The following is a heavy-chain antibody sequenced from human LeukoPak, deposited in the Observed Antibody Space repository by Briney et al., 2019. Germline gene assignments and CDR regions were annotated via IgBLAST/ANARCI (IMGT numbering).Heavy chain of an antibody. J-gene: IGHJ4*02. V-gene: IGHV4-4*07. Sequence: SETLSLTRTVSGDSISRYYWTRIRQSAGKGLEWIGLIYTSGITNYNPSLKSRVTMSVDTSKNQLSLKLSSVTAADAAVYYCARKDGDYWGQGMLVTVSS. CDR2: IYTSGIT. D-gene: IGHD5-24*01. CDR1: GDSISRYY. CDR3: ARKDGDY.